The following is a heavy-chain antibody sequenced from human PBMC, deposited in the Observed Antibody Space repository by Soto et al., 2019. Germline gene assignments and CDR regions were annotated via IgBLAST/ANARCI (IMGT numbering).Heavy chain of an antibody. CDR3: ARDVDYDGSGQPGG. V-gene: IGHV3-33*01. CDR1: GFTFSSYG. J-gene: IGHJ4*02. CDR2: IWYDGSNK. Sequence: QVQLVESGGGVVQPGRSLRLSCAASGFTFSSYGMHWVRQAPGKGLEWVAVIWYDGSNKYYADSVKGRFTISRDNSKNTLYLQMNSLRAEDTAVYYCARDVDYDGSGQPGGWGQGTLVTVSS. D-gene: IGHD3-22*01.